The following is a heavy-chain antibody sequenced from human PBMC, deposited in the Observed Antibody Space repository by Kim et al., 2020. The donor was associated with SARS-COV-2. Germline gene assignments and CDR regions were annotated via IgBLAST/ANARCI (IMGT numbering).Heavy chain of an antibody. Sequence: ASVKVSCEASGYTFTGYYIHWVRQAPGQGLEWMGWINPNSGGTNYAQKFQGRVTMTRDTSINTAYMELSRLRSDDTAVYYCARPPSILDAFDIWGQGTMVTVSS. V-gene: IGHV1-2*02. CDR1: GYTFTGYY. J-gene: IGHJ3*02. CDR2: INPNSGGT. D-gene: IGHD4-4*01. CDR3: ARPPSILDAFDI.